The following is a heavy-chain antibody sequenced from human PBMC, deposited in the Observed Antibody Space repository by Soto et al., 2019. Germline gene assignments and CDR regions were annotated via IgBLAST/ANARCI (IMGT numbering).Heavy chain of an antibody. Sequence: PSETLSLTCTVSGGSISSYYWSWIRQPPGKGLEWIGNIYHSGSTNYSPSLKSRVTISVDTSKNQFSLELSSVTAAGTAVYYCAREGCGGGYSYYNGMDVWGQGTTVTVS. CDR2: IYHSGST. CDR3: AREGCGGGYSYYNGMDV. J-gene: IGHJ6*02. D-gene: IGHD2-15*01. V-gene: IGHV4-59*01. CDR1: GGSISSYY.